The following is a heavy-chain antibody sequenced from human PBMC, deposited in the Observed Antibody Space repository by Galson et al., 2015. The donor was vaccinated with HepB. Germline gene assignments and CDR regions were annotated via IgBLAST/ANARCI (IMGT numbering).Heavy chain of an antibody. CDR1: GYTFTGYY. Sequence: SVKVSCKASGYTFTGYYMHWVRQAPGQGLEWMGWINPNSGGTNYAQKFQGRVTMTRDTSISTAYMELSRLRSDDTAVYYCARGSYCSSTSCYTSWFDPWGQGTLVTVSS. CDR3: ARGSYCSSTSCYTSWFDP. D-gene: IGHD2-2*02. J-gene: IGHJ5*02. CDR2: INPNSGGT. V-gene: IGHV1-2*02.